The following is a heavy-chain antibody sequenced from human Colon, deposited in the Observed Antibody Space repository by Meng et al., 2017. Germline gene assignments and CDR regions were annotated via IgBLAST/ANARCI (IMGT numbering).Heavy chain of an antibody. D-gene: IGHD2-15*01. V-gene: IGHV4-34*02. J-gene: IGHJ4*02. CDR1: AGPSSGYY. CDR3: SSLLTLDY. Sequence: VPLQQWGPGLLKPSETLTLTCAINAGPSSGYYWSWNRQAPGKGLEWIGEINHSGDTHYNPSLKSRVSMSFDTSKKQFFLHLSSVTAADTAVYYCSSLLTLDYWGPGTLVTVSS. CDR2: INHSGDT.